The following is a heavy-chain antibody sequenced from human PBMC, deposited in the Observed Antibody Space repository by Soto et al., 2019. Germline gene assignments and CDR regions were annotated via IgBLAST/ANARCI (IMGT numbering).Heavy chain of an antibody. CDR3: VSQRTTVPTQAYFDY. CDR2: VYYRGRS. J-gene: IGHJ4*02. CDR1: GGSVTNSSYY. V-gene: IGHV4-39*01. D-gene: IGHD4-17*01. Sequence: SETLSLTCTGSGGSVTNSSYYWDWIRQSPGKGLEWIGSVYYRGRSYSKSSVKSRVTISVDTSKNRFSLSLNSVTASDTAVYFCVSQRTTVPTQAYFDYWGPGALVTVS.